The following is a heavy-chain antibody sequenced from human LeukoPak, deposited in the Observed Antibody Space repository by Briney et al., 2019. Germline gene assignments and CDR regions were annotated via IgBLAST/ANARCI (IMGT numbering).Heavy chain of an antibody. CDR3: ARESGKFDY. J-gene: IGHJ4*02. V-gene: IGHV3-43*02. CDR1: GLPIADFA. CDR2: ISGDGVST. Sequence: GSLRLSCVASGLPIADFAMHWVRQAPGKGLEWVSLISGDGVSTFYADSVKGRFSISRDNSKNSLSLEMNSLRTEDTAMYYCARESGKFDYWGQGTLVAVSS.